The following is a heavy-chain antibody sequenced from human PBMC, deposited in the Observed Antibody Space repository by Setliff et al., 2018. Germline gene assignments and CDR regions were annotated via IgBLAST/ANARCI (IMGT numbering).Heavy chain of an antibody. CDR2: IIPIFGTA. CDR3: ARGGGVNDDNSGFYRSFDY. Sequence: GASVKVSCKASGGTFSSYAISWVRQAPGQGLEWMGRIIPIFGTANYAQKFQGRVTMTSDTSASTAYMELNSLRSEDTALYYCARGGGVNDDNSGFYRSFDYWGQGTLVTVSS. V-gene: IGHV1-69*05. D-gene: IGHD3-22*01. J-gene: IGHJ4*02. CDR1: GGTFSSYA.